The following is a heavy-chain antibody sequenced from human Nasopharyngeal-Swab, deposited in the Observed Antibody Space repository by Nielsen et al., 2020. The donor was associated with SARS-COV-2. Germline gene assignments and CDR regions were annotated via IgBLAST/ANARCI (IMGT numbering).Heavy chain of an antibody. CDR3: ARGRHYYGSGSYYLKGYYYYGMDV. CDR1: GGSFSGYY. V-gene: IGHV4-34*01. Sequence: SETLSLTCAVYGGSFSGYYWSWIRQPPGKGLGWIGEINHSGSTNYNPSLKSRVTISVDTSKNQFSLKLSSVTAADTAVYYCARGRHYYGSGSYYLKGYYYYGMDVWGQGTTVTVSS. J-gene: IGHJ6*02. D-gene: IGHD3-10*01. CDR2: INHSGST.